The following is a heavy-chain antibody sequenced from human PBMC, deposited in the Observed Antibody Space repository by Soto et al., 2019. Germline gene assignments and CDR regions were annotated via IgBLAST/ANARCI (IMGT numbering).Heavy chain of an antibody. CDR1: GGTFSRHA. CDR2: IIPMFGTP. J-gene: IGHJ4*02. Sequence: QVQLVQSGAEVKTPGSSVKVSCKASGGTFSRHAITWVRQAPGQGLEWMGGIIPMFGTPNYAAKFQGRLSITTDESTTTVYLQLSSLRSEDTAVYYCARQFEYDCSCHYYAYGSQVTLVTVS. D-gene: IGHD3-22*01. V-gene: IGHV1-69*01. CDR3: ARQFEYDCSCHYYAY.